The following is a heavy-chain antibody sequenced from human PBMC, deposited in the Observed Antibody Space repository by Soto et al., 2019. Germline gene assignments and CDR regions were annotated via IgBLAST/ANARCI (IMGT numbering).Heavy chain of an antibody. CDR3: ARATTVTSSFFYXGLDV. V-gene: IGHV4-30-4*02. J-gene: IGHJ6*02. D-gene: IGHD4-17*01. Sequence: SDTLSLTCSVSGGSISNYGYYWTWIRQPPGKGLEWIGHIYYNGHTYYNPSLKSRLTMSLDTSQNQFSLHLTSVIAADSASYFCARATTVTSSFFYXGLDVWGQGTTVT. CDR1: GGSISNYGYY. CDR2: IYYNGHT.